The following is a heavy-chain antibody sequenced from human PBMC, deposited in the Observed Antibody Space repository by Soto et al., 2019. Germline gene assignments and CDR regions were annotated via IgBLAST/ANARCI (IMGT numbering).Heavy chain of an antibody. J-gene: IGHJ3*02. D-gene: IGHD4-17*01. CDR1: GFTFSSYS. CDR3: ARGGPRRLRCSTGCALDI. Sequence: PGGSLRLSCAASGFTFSSYSMNWVRQAPGKGLEWVSYISSSSGTIYYADSVKGRFTISRDNSKNTLYLQMNSLRAEDTAVYYCARGGPRRLRCSTGCALDIWGQGTMVTVSS. V-gene: IGHV3-48*01. CDR2: ISSSSGTI.